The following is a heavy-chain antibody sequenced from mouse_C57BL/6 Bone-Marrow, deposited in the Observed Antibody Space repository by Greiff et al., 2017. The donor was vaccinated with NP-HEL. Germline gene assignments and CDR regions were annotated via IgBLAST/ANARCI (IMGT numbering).Heavy chain of an antibody. CDR3: ARSYYDYHWYFDV. CDR2: INPNNGGT. J-gene: IGHJ1*03. V-gene: IGHV1-26*01. Sequence: EVQLQQSGPELVKPGASVKISCKASGYTFTDYYMNWVKQSHGKSLEWIGDINPNNGGTSYNQKFKGKATLTVDKSSSTAYMELRSLTSEDSAVYYCARSYYDYHWYFDVWGTGTTVTVSS. CDR1: GYTFTDYY. D-gene: IGHD2-4*01.